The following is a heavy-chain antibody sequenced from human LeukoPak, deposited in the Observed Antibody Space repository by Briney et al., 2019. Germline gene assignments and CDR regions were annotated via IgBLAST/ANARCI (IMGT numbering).Heavy chain of an antibody. V-gene: IGHV3-53*01. D-gene: IGHD3-10*01. Sequence: GGSLRLSCAASGFTFSSYAMHWVRQAPGKGLEWVSILYSSGTTYYANSVKGRFTISRDNSENKLFLQMNSLRAEDTAVYYCARGGFGPSDALDIWGQGTMVTVSS. CDR3: ARGGFGPSDALDI. CDR2: LYSSGTT. J-gene: IGHJ3*02. CDR1: GFTFSSYA.